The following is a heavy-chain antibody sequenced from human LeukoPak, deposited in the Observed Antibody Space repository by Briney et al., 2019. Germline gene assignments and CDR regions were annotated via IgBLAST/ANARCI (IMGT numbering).Heavy chain of an antibody. CDR3: ARGGGLDV. J-gene: IGHJ6*02. V-gene: IGHV3-7*03. D-gene: IGHD3-16*01. Sequence: GGSLRLSCAASGFTFSSYWMNWARQAPGKGLEWVASINHNGNVNYYVDSVKGRFTISRDNAKNSLYPQMSNLRAEDTAVYFCARGGGLDVWGQGATVTVSS. CDR1: GFTFSSYW. CDR2: INHNGNVN.